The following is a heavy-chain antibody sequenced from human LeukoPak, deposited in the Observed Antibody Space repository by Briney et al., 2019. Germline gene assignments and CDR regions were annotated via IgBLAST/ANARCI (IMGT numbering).Heavy chain of an antibody. Sequence: PSETLSLTCTVSGVSISSYYWTWIRQSPGKGLEWIGSVYYSGSTYYNPSLKSRVTMSVDTSKNQFFLKLTSVTAADTAVYHCARVRGSSWYEFEYWGQGTRVTVSS. CDR3: ARVRGSSWYEFEY. CDR2: VYYSGST. D-gene: IGHD6-13*01. J-gene: IGHJ4*02. CDR1: GVSISSYY. V-gene: IGHV4-59*01.